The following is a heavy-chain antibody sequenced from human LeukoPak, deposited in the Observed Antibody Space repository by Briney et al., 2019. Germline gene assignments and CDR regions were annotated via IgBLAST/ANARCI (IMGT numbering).Heavy chain of an antibody. D-gene: IGHD3-10*01. CDR3: ARSPGFGELPN. Sequence: SETLSLTCTVSGGSISSYYWSWIRQHPGKGLEWIGYMYYSGSTYYNPSLKSRISISIDTSKNQFSLKLSSVTAADTAVYYCARSPGFGELPNWGQGTLVTVSS. V-gene: IGHV4-59*06. J-gene: IGHJ4*02. CDR1: GGSISSYY. CDR2: MYYSGST.